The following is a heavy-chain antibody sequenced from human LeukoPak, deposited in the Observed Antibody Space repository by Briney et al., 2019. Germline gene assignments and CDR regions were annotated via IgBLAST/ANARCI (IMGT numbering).Heavy chain of an antibody. CDR1: GESLSKYY. CDR2: INHRGST. CDR3: ASSVGSTDY. V-gene: IGHV4-34*01. D-gene: IGHD1-26*01. Sequence: SETLSLTCAVYGESLSKYYWTWIRQSPGMGLEWIGEINHRGSTNLNPSLKSRVTLSVDTSKHQFSMKLTSVTAADAAVYYCASSVGSTDYWGQGTLVTVSS. J-gene: IGHJ4*02.